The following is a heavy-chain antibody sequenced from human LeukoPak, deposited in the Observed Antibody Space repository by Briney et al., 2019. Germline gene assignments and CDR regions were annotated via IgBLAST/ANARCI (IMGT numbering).Heavy chain of an antibody. Sequence: GGSLRLPCAASGFTFSTYAMRWVRQAPGKGLEWVSSISGSDGSTYYADSVKGRSTISRDNSKNTLYLQMNSLRAEDTAVYYCAKGESHPKYYFDYWGQGTLVTVSS. D-gene: IGHD3-10*01. CDR1: GFTFSTYA. V-gene: IGHV3-23*01. CDR2: ISGSDGST. J-gene: IGHJ4*02. CDR3: AKGESHPKYYFDY.